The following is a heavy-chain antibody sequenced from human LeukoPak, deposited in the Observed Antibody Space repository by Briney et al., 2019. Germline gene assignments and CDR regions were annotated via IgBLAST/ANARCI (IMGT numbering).Heavy chain of an antibody. D-gene: IGHD6-19*01. CDR2: IYYSGST. J-gene: IGHJ6*02. V-gene: IGHV4-61*05. CDR3: ARLTWRDPGWPYYGMDV. Sequence: SETLSLTCTVSGGSISSSSYYWGWIRQPPGKGLEWIGYIYYSGSTNYNPSLKSRVTISVDTSKNQFSLKLSSVTAADTAVYYCARLTWRDPGWPYYGMDVWGQGTTVTVSS. CDR1: GGSISSSSYY.